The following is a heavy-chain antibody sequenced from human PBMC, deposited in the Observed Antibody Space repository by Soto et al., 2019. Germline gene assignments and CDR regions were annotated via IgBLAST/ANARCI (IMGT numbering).Heavy chain of an antibody. J-gene: IGHJ2*01. CDR2: FDPEDGET. V-gene: IGHV1-24*01. Sequence: AASVKVSCKVSGYTLTELSMHWVRQAPGKGLEWMGGFDPEDGETIYAQKFQGRVTMTEDTSTDTAYMELSSLRSEDTAVYYCAMSGPQGNWYFDLWGRGTLVTVSS. CDR3: AMSGPQGNWYFDL. CDR1: GYTLTELS.